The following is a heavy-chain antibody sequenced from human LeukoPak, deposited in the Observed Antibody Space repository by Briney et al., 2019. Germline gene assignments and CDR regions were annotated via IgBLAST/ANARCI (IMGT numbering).Heavy chain of an antibody. Sequence: SETLSLTCAVYGGSFIGYDWTWIRQPPGKGLEWIGDIYYSGSTNYHPSLKSRVTISVDTSKNQFSLRLSSVTAADTAVYYSARLASGSYGPLTPFDYWGQGTLVTVSS. CDR1: GGSFIGYD. CDR2: IYYSGST. D-gene: IGHD1-26*01. V-gene: IGHV4-59*08. CDR3: ARLASGSYGPLTPFDY. J-gene: IGHJ4*02.